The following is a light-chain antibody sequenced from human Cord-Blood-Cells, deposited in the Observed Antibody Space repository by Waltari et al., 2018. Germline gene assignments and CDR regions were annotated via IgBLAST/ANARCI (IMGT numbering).Light chain of an antibody. Sequence: SYVLTPPPSVSVAPGKTARITCGGNNIGSQSEHWYQQKPGQAPALVIYYDSDRPSGIPERFSGSNSGNTATLTISRVEAGDEADYYCQVWDSSSDHVVFGGGTKLTVL. CDR3: QVWDSSSDHVV. V-gene: IGLV3-21*04. CDR2: YDS. CDR1: NIGSQS. J-gene: IGLJ2*01.